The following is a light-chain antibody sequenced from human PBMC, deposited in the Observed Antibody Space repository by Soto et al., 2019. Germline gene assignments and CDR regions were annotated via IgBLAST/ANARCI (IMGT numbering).Light chain of an antibody. CDR3: SSYTGSSTYV. J-gene: IGLJ1*01. Sequence: QSALTQPASVSGSPGQSITISCTGTSSDVGGYNYVSWYQQYPGKAPKLMIYDVSNRPSGVSNRFSGSKFGNTASLTISGLQAEDESDYYCSSYTGSSTYVFGTGTKVTVL. CDR2: DVS. V-gene: IGLV2-14*01. CDR1: SSDVGGYNY.